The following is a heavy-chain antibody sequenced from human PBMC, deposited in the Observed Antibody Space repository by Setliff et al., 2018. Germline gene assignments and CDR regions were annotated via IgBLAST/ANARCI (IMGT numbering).Heavy chain of an antibody. CDR1: GASISTTYYY. Sequence: PSETLSLTCIVSGASISTTYYYWDWIRQSPEKGLEWIGTIYQNGITYYNPSVKSRVTISVDKSKNQFSLSLRSVTAADTAVYYCATTGTYRYFDYWGQGTLVTVSS. V-gene: IGHV4-39*07. CDR3: ATTGTYRYFDY. J-gene: IGHJ4*02. CDR2: IYQNGIT. D-gene: IGHD1-1*01.